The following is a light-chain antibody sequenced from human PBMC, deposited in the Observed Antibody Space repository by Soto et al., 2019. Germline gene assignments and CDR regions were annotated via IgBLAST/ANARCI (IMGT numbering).Light chain of an antibody. CDR2: DAS. J-gene: IGKJ1*01. V-gene: IGKV3-15*01. Sequence: EIVMSQSPATLSVSPGERATLSCRASQGIGSTLAWYQQKPGQTPKLLIYDASTRATGVPARFSGGGSGTEFTLTINSLQSEDFAVYYCLQDRSYPRTFGQGTKVEIK. CDR1: QGIGST. CDR3: LQDRSYPRT.